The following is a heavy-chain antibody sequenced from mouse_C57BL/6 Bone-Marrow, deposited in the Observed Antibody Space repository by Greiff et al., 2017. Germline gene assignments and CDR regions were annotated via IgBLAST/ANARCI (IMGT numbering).Heavy chain of an antibody. CDR2: IDPSDSYT. CDR3: ANPTLDY. Sequence: VQLQQPGAELVRPGTSVKLSCKASGYTFTSYWMHWVKQRPGQGLEWIGVIDPSDSYTNYNQKFKGKATLTVDPSSSTAYMQLSSLTSEDSAVYYCANPTLDYWGQGTSVTVSS. V-gene: IGHV1-59*01. D-gene: IGHD1-1*01. CDR1: GYTFTSYW. J-gene: IGHJ4*01.